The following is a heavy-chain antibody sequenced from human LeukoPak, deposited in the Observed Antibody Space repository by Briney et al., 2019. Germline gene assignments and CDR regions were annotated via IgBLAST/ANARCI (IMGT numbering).Heavy chain of an antibody. D-gene: IGHD1-26*01. CDR1: GFTFSSYS. CDR2: ISSSSSYI. Sequence: GGSLRLSCAASGFTFSSYSMSWVRQAPGKGLEWVSSISSSSSYIYYADSVKGRFTISRDNAKNSLYLQMNSLRAEDTAVYYCARDLRSKTDYFDYWGQGTLVTVSS. V-gene: IGHV3-21*01. CDR3: ARDLRSKTDYFDY. J-gene: IGHJ4*02.